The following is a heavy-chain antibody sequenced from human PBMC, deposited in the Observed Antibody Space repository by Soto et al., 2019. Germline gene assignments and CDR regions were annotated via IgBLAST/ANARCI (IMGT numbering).Heavy chain of an antibody. D-gene: IGHD2-2*03. CDR2: ISAYNGNT. J-gene: IGHJ3*02. Sequence: ASVKVSCKASGYTFTSYGISWVRQAPGQGLEWMGWISAYNGNTNYAQKLQGRVTMTTDTSTSTAYMELRSLRSDDTAVYYCARDPEHGYCSSTSCYPGPGADAFDIWGQGTMVTVSS. V-gene: IGHV1-18*01. CDR3: ARDPEHGYCSSTSCYPGPGADAFDI. CDR1: GYTFTSYG.